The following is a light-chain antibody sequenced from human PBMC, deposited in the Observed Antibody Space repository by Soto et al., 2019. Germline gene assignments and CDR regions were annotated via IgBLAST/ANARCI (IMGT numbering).Light chain of an antibody. Sequence: QSVQTQPPSVSGAPGQRVTISCTGSSSNIGAGYDVHWYQQLPGTAPKLLIYGNSNRPSGVPDRLSGSKSGTSASLAITGLQAEDEADYYCQSYDSSLSGPRVFGTGTKVTVL. V-gene: IGLV1-40*01. CDR1: SSNIGAGYD. CDR2: GNS. CDR3: QSYDSSLSGPRV. J-gene: IGLJ1*01.